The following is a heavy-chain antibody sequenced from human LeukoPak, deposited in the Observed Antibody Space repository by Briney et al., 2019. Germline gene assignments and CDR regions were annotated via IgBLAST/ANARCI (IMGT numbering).Heavy chain of an antibody. CDR1: GFTFSSYG. J-gene: IGHJ3*02. CDR2: ISGSGGST. V-gene: IGHV3-23*01. D-gene: IGHD1-26*01. Sequence: PGGSLRLSCAASGFTFSSYGMSWVRQAPGKGLEWVSAISGSGGSTYYADPVKGRFTISRDNSKNTLYLQMTSLRAEDTAVYYCALGATGAFDIWGQGTMVTVSS. CDR3: ALGATGAFDI.